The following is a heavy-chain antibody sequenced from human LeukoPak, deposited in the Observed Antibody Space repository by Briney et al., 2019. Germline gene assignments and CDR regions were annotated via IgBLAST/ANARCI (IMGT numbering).Heavy chain of an antibody. V-gene: IGHV4-4*02. CDR3: LYGGNSGDWVY. CDR1: GGSISNSYY. CDR2: VYHSGST. J-gene: IGHJ4*02. Sequence: SETLSLTCTVSGGSISNSYYWGWIRQPPGKGLEWIGEVYHSGSTNCNPSLKSRVTMSVDKSKNQFSLNLSSVTAADTAVYYCLYGGNSGDWVYWGQGTLVTVSS. D-gene: IGHD4-23*01.